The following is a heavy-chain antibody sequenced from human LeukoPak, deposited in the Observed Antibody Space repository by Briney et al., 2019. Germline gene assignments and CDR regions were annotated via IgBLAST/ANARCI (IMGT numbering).Heavy chain of an antibody. J-gene: IGHJ4*02. D-gene: IGHD3-22*01. CDR3: ARSEENYYDSSGYCIFDY. Sequence: GGSLRLPCAASGFTFSSYWMSWVRQAPEKGLEWVANINQGGSEKYYVDSVKGRFTISRDNAKNSLYLQMNSLRAEDTAVYYCARSEENYYDSSGYCIFDYWGQGTLVTVSS. CDR2: INQGGSEK. CDR1: GFTFSSYW. V-gene: IGHV3-7*01.